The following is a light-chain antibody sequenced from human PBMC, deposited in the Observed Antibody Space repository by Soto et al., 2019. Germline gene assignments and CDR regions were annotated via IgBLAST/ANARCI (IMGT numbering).Light chain of an antibody. V-gene: IGKV1-5*03. J-gene: IGKJ1*01. Sequence: DIPMTQSPSTLSASVGDSVTITCRASQIISSYLAWYQQKPGKAPKLLIYKASNLESGVPSRFSGSGSGTEFTLTISSLQPDDFATYYCQQYNNFSWTFGQGTKVEIK. CDR2: KAS. CDR1: QIISSY. CDR3: QQYNNFSWT.